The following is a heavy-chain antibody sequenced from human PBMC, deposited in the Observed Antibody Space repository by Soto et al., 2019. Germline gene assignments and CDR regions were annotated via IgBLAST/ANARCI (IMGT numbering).Heavy chain of an antibody. CDR2: ITSDTNTI. CDR3: ARSVEGHFDY. J-gene: IGHJ4*02. Sequence: GGSLRLSCAASVFPFSIYSMNWVRQAPGKGLEWSSYITSDTNTIKYADSVKGRFTISRDNAKNLVYLQMNSLRDEDTAVYFCARSVEGHFDYWGQGTVVTVSS. CDR1: VFPFSIYS. D-gene: IGHD6-19*01. V-gene: IGHV3-48*02.